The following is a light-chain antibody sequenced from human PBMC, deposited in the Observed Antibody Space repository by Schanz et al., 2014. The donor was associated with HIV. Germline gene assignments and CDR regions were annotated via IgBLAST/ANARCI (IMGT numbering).Light chain of an antibody. CDR2: DVS. J-gene: IGLJ3*02. CDR3: ATWDDSLDGWV. Sequence: QSALTQPASVSGALGQSITISCTGTSSDVRGYDYVPSDPQPPGKAPKLMIYDVSKPPSGVPDRFSGSKSGTSASLAISGLQSEDESDFFCATWDDSLDGWVFGGGTKLTVL. CDR1: SSDVRGYDY. V-gene: IGLV2-14*01.